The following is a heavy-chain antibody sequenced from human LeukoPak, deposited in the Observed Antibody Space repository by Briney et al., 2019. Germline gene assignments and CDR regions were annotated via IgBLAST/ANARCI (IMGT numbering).Heavy chain of an antibody. J-gene: IGHJ4*02. CDR2: INPSGGST. CDR1: GYTFTSYY. CDR3: ARMEEHEVRVIQSLGQPDY. Sequence: ASVKVSCKASGYTFTSYYMHWVRQAPGQGLEWMGIINPSGGSTSYAQKFQGRVTMTRDTSTSTVYMELSSLRSEDTAVYYCARMEEHEVRVIQSLGQPDYWGQGTLVTVSS. V-gene: IGHV1-46*01. D-gene: IGHD3-22*01.